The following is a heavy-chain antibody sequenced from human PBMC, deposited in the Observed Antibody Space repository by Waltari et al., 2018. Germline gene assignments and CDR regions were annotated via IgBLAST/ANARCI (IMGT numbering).Heavy chain of an antibody. CDR3: ARDATMVRGGLYYYYGMDV. J-gene: IGHJ6*02. CDR2: SYTSGRP. D-gene: IGHD3-10*01. CDR1: GGSISSGSYY. V-gene: IGHV4-61*02. Sequence: QVQLQESGPGLVKPSQTLSLTCTVSGGSISSGSYYWSWIRQPAGKGLEWIGRSYTSGRPNSNPARKSRVTISVDTSKNQFSLKLSSVTAADTAVYYCARDATMVRGGLYYYYGMDVWGQGTTVTVSS.